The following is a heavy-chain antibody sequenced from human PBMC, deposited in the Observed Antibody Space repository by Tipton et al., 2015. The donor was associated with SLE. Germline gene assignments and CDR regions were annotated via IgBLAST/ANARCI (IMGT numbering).Heavy chain of an antibody. CDR3: AKGGLTVTVNFDY. J-gene: IGHJ4*02. CDR1: GFTVSSNY. Sequence: SLRLSCAASGFTVSSNYMSWVRQAPGKGLEWVSAISGSGGSTYYADSVKGRFTISRDNSKNTLYLQMNSLRAEDTAVYYCAKGGLTVTVNFDYWGQGTLVTVSS. V-gene: IGHV3-23*01. D-gene: IGHD4-17*01. CDR2: ISGSGGST.